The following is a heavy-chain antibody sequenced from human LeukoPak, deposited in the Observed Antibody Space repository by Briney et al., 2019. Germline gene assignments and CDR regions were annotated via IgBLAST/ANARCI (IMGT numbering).Heavy chain of an antibody. CDR3: ARDRNYDFWSGYYTFDY. Sequence: SVKVSCKASGYTFFSYNINWVRQAPGQGLEWMGWISAYNGNTNYAQKLQGRVTMTTDTSTSTAYMELRSLRSDGTAVYYCARDRNYDFWSGYYTFDYWGQGSLVTVSS. CDR2: ISAYNGNT. D-gene: IGHD3-3*01. CDR1: GYTFFSYN. V-gene: IGHV1-18*01. J-gene: IGHJ4*02.